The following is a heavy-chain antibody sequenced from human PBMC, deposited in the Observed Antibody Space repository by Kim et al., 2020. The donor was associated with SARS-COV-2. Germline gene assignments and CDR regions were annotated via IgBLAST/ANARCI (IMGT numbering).Heavy chain of an antibody. J-gene: IGHJ4*02. V-gene: IGHV3-9*01. CDR1: GFTFDDYA. Sequence: GGSLRLSCAASGFTFDDYAMHWVRQAPGKGLEWVSGISWKSGSIGYADSVKGRFTISRDNAKNSLYLQMNSLRAEDTALYYCAKDTGYSSGWGFDYWGQGTLVTVSS. CDR2: ISWKSGSI. CDR3: AKDTGYSSGWGFDY. D-gene: IGHD6-19*01.